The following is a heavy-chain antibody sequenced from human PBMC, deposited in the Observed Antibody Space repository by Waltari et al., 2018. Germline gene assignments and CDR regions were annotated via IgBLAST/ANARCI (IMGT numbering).Heavy chain of an antibody. CDR1: GGSFSGYY. D-gene: IGHD2-15*01. Sequence: QVQLQQWGAGLLKPSETLSLTCAVYGGSFSGYYWSWIRQPPGKGLGWIGEINHSGSTNYNPSLKSRVTISVDTSKNQFSLKLSSVTAADTAVYYCARGARDYCSGGSCYMGGYFDYWGQGTLVTVSS. V-gene: IGHV4-34*01. CDR2: INHSGST. CDR3: ARGARDYCSGGSCYMGGYFDY. J-gene: IGHJ4*02.